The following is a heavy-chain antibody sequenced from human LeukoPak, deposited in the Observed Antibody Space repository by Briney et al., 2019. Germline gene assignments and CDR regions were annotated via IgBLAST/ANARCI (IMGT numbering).Heavy chain of an antibody. Sequence: GGSLRLSCAASGFTFSSYSMNWVRQAPGKGLEWVSYISSSSSTIYYADSVKGRFTISRDNSKNTLYLQMNSLRAEDTAVYYCARDGYSSSRLEDYWGQGTLVTVSS. J-gene: IGHJ4*02. V-gene: IGHV3-48*01. CDR1: GFTFSSYS. CDR3: ARDGYSSSRLEDY. D-gene: IGHD6-13*01. CDR2: ISSSSSTI.